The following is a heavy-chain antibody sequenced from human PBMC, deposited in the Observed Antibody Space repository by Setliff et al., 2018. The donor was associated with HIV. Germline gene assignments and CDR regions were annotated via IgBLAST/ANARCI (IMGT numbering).Heavy chain of an antibody. CDR3: ARWCAAAGCYPAIYHFDS. J-gene: IGHJ4*02. CDR1: GYTFSEYA. Sequence: ASVKVSCKASGYTFSEYAIHWVSQAPGQRLDWMGRIDTDNGYRRYSPKLQGRVTITKDTSANTEYMELRGLRSEDNAVYYCARWCAAAGCYPAIYHFDSWGQGTWVTVSS. D-gene: IGHD2-2*01. V-gene: IGHV1-3*04. CDR2: IDTDNGYR.